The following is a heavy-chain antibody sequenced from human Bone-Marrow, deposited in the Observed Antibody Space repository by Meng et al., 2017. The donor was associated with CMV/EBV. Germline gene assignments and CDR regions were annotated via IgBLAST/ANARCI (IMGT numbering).Heavy chain of an antibody. CDR2: ISSSGSTI. Sequence: GGSLRLSCAASGFTSSSYEMNWVRQAPGKGLEWVSYISSSGSTIYYADSVKGRFTISRDNAKNSLYLQMNSLRAEDTAVYYCARECGDLGYCSSTSCWNDAFDIWGQGTMVTVSS. CDR3: ARECGDLGYCSSTSCWNDAFDI. V-gene: IGHV3-48*03. CDR1: GFTSSSYE. D-gene: IGHD2-2*01. J-gene: IGHJ3*02.